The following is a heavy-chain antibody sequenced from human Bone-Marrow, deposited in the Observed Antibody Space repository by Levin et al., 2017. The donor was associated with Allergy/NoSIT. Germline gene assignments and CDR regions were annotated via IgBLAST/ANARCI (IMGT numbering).Heavy chain of an antibody. CDR2: IKGKAFGETI. J-gene: IGHJ3*01. V-gene: IGHV3-49*03. Sequence: GGSLRLSCTGSGFTFAAYTMSWLRHSPTKGLEWVGFIKGKAFGETIQYAPSVRGRFVISRDDSRGLAYLQMSSLQTEDTAVYYCARVTSYYYAPDAFDVWAQGTMVTVSS. CDR3: ARVTSYYYAPDAFDV. CDR1: GFTFAAYT. D-gene: IGHD3-10*01.